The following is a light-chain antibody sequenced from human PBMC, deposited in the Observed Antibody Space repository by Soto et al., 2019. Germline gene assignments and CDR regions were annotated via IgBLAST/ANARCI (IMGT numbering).Light chain of an antibody. Sequence: QSALTQPTSASGSPGQSVTISCTGTSSDVGSYNFVSWYQQHPGKAPKLMIYEVTKRPSGVPDRFSGSKSDNTASLTGSGLQAEDEADYYCSSYAGSNNFGVLFGGGTKLTVL. V-gene: IGLV2-8*01. CDR3: SSYAGSNNFGVL. J-gene: IGLJ2*01. CDR2: EVT. CDR1: SSDVGSYNF.